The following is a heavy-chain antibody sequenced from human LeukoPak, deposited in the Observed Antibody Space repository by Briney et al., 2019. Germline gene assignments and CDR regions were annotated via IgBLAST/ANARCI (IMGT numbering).Heavy chain of an antibody. Sequence: GGSLRLSCAASGFTFNNYAMSWVRQGPGKGLEWVSGIFGSGGTTYYADSVKGRFTISRDNSKNTVYLQMNSLRAEDTAVYYCAHNKSGSYKFDYRGQGTLVTVSS. CDR1: GFTFNNYA. J-gene: IGHJ4*02. V-gene: IGHV3-23*01. CDR2: IFGSGGTT. D-gene: IGHD1-26*01. CDR3: AHNKSGSYKFDY.